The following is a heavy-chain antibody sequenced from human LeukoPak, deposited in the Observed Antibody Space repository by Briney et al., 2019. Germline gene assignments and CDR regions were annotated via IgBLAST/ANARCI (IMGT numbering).Heavy chain of an antibody. J-gene: IGHJ4*02. CDR3: ARMGVLKRIAAAGTPFDY. CDR1: GFTFRSYG. D-gene: IGHD6-13*01. V-gene: IGHV3-30*03. Sequence: PGRSLRLSCAASGFTFRSYGMNWVRQAPGKGLEWVAVMSYDGSNKYYADSVKGRFTISRDNSKNTLYQQMNSLRAEDTAVYYCARMGVLKRIAAAGTPFDYWGQGTLVTVSS. CDR2: MSYDGSNK.